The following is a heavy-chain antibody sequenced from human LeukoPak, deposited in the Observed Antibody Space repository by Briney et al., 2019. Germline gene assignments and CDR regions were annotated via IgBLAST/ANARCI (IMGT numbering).Heavy chain of an antibody. V-gene: IGHV4-4*07. Sequence: SETLSLTCTVSGGSISSYYWSWIRQPAGKGLEWIGRIYTSGSTNYNPSLKSRVTMSVDTSKNQFSLKLSSVTAADTAVYYCARGRAAAGTRGYNWFDPWGQGTLVTVSS. CDR2: IYTSGST. D-gene: IGHD6-13*01. CDR1: GGSISSYY. CDR3: ARGRAAAGTRGYNWFDP. J-gene: IGHJ5*02.